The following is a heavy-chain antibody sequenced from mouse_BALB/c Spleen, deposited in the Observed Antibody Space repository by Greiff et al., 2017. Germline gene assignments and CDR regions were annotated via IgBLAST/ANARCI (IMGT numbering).Heavy chain of an antibody. Sequence: QVQLQQSGAELVRPGTSVKVSCKASGYAFTNYLIEWVKQRPGQGLEWIGVINPGSGGTNYNEKFKGKATLTADKSSSTAYMQLSSLTSDDSAVYFCAREGIGATGAMDYWGQGTSVTVSS. CDR1: GYAFTNYL. J-gene: IGHJ4*01. CDR3: AREGIGATGAMDY. CDR2: INPGSGGT. D-gene: IGHD3-1*01. V-gene: IGHV1-54*01.